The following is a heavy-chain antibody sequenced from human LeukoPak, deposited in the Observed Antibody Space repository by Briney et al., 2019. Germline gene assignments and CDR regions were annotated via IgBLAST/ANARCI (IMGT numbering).Heavy chain of an antibody. Sequence: GASVKVSCKASGYTFTSYYMHWVRQAPGQGLEWMGIINPSGGSTSYAQKFQGRVTMTRDRSTSTVYMELSSLRSEDTAVYYCARDKQWLLYYYYMDVWGKGTTVTVSS. CDR1: GYTFTSYY. J-gene: IGHJ6*03. CDR3: ARDKQWLLYYYYMDV. D-gene: IGHD6-19*01. CDR2: INPSGGST. V-gene: IGHV1-46*01.